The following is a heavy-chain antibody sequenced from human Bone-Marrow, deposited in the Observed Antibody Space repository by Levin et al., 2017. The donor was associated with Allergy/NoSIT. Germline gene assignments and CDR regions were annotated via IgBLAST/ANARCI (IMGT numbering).Heavy chain of an antibody. Sequence: SVKVSCKSSGGTFSNYGITWVRRAPGQGLERMGRIIPILGVANFAPKFQGRVMITADRSTSTAYMELSSLRSEDTALYFCARDRVYCTGGSCEAEGFFDYWGQGTLVTVSS. D-gene: IGHD2-15*01. V-gene: IGHV1-69*04. CDR3: ARDRVYCTGGSCEAEGFFDY. J-gene: IGHJ4*02. CDR2: IIPILGVA. CDR1: GGTFSNYG.